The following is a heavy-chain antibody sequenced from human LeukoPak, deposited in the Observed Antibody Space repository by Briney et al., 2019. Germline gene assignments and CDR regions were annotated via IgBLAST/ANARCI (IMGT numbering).Heavy chain of an antibody. CDR3: AKDSSGSYRHFDY. J-gene: IGHJ4*02. D-gene: IGHD3-10*01. CDR1: AFTFSSYA. V-gene: IGHV3-23*01. CDR2: ISGSGGNT. Sequence: GGSLRLSCAASAFTFSSYAMSWVRQAPGKGLEWVSAISGSGGNTYYADSVKGRFTISRDNSKNTLYLQMNSLRAEGTAVYYCAKDSSGSYRHFDYWGQGTLVTVSS.